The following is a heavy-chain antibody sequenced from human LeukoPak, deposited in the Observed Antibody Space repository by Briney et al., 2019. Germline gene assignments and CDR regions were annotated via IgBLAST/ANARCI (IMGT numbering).Heavy chain of an antibody. CDR2: IWYEGTNK. V-gene: IGHV3-33*01. J-gene: IGHJ5*02. CDR1: GFTFSSYG. Sequence: GGSLRLSCAASGFTFSSYGMHWVRQAPGKGLEWVAVIWYEGTNKYHGDSVKGRFTISRDNSKNTLYLQMNSLRAEDTAMYYCARQGGVGTYAAGSWFDPWGQGTLVTVSS. D-gene: IGHD6-19*01. CDR3: ARQGGVGTYAAGSWFDP.